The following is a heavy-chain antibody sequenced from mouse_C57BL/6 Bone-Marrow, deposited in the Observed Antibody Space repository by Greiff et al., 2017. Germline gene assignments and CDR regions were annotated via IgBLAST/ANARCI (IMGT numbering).Heavy chain of an antibody. V-gene: IGHV1-19*01. J-gene: IGHJ2*01. CDR2: INPYNGGT. CDR3: ARSWFYFDY. D-gene: IGHD2-2*01. Sequence: DVQLQESGPVLVKPGASVKMSCKASGYTFTDYYMNWVKQSHGKSLEWIGVINPYNGGTSYNQKFKGKATLTVDKSSSTAYMELNSLTSEDSAVYYCARSWFYFDYWGQGTTLTVSS. CDR1: GYTFTDYY.